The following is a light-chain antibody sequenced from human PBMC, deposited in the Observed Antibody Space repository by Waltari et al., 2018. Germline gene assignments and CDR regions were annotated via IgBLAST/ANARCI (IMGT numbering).Light chain of an antibody. V-gene: IGLV3-21*04. Sequence: YVLTQSPSVSVAPGKTAFISCRGDNIGYKTVHWYQQRPGQSPILIIYYNDDRPSGIPERFSASNSGNPATLTISRVEAGDEADYYCQVCDRDSDQYVFGPGTRVTVL. CDR2: YND. CDR3: QVCDRDSDQYV. CDR1: NIGYKT. J-gene: IGLJ1*01.